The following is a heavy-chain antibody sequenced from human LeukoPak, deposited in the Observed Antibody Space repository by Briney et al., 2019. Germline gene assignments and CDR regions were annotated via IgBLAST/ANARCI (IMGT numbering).Heavy chain of an antibody. CDR1: VYTFTGYY. CDR2: INPDSGGT. V-gene: IGHV1-2*02. D-gene: IGHD5-18*01. Sequence: GASVKVSCKASVYTFTGYYIHWVRQARGQGLEWMGWINPDSGGTNFPQKFQGRVTMTRDTSISTAYMELSRLRSDDTAVYHCARGDSYGYTSGFDYWGQGTLVTVSS. J-gene: IGHJ4*02. CDR3: ARGDSYGYTSGFDY.